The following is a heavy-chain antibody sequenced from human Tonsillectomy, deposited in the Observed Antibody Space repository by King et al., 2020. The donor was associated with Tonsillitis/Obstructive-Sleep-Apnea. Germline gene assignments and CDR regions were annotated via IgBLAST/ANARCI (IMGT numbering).Heavy chain of an antibody. CDR2: INPSGGST. Sequence: VQLVESGAEVKKPGASVKVSCKASGYTFTSYYMHWVRQAPGQGLEWMGIINPSGGSTSYAQKFQGRVTMTRDTSTSTVHMELSSLRSEDTAVYYCARYRYCSGGSCTLKVVGIYWFDPWGQGTLVTVSS. CDR3: ARYRYCSGGSCTLKVVGIYWFDP. CDR1: GYTFTSYY. J-gene: IGHJ5*02. V-gene: IGHV1-46*01. D-gene: IGHD2-15*01.